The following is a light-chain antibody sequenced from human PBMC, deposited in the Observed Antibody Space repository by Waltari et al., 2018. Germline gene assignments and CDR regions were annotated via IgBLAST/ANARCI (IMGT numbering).Light chain of an antibody. CDR3: QQYYSMPLT. Sequence: DIVMTQSPESLAVSLGERVSINCKSSQSIFHATNNKNYLAWYQQKAGQPPKLLIYWASIQEVGLPKRISGTGSGTDFTLTISSRAAEDVAIYFCQQYYSMPLTFGPGTTV. CDR2: WAS. J-gene: IGKJ3*01. CDR1: QSIFHATNNKNY. V-gene: IGKV4-1*01.